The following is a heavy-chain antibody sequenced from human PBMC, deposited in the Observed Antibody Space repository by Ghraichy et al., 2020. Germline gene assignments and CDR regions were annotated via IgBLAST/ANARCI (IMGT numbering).Heavy chain of an antibody. Sequence: ASVKVSCKASGYTFTSYYMHWVRQAPGQGLEWMGIINPSGGSTSYARKFQGRVTMTRDTSTSTVYMELSSLRSEDTAVYYCARPTDALGYCSSTSCSDFDYWGQGTLVTVSS. CDR1: GYTFTSYY. V-gene: IGHV1-46*03. CDR2: INPSGGST. J-gene: IGHJ4*02. D-gene: IGHD2-2*01. CDR3: ARPTDALGYCSSTSCSDFDY.